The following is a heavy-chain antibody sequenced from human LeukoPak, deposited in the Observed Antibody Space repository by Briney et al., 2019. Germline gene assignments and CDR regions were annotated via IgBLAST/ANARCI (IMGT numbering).Heavy chain of an antibody. D-gene: IGHD3-10*01. CDR1: GFTFSNYA. V-gene: IGHV3-23*01. CDR3: ARDLVMDYYGSGSYSFDY. J-gene: IGHJ4*02. Sequence: GGSLRLSCAASGFTFSNYAMSWVRQAPGKGLEWVSGISSSGRAIYYADSVKGRFTISRDNSKNTLYLQMNSLRAEDTAVYYCARDLVMDYYGSGSYSFDYWGQGTLVTVSS. CDR2: ISSSGRAI.